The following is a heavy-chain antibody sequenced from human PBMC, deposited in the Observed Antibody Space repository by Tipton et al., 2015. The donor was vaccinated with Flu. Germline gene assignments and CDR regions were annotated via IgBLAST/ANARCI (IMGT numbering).Heavy chain of an antibody. D-gene: IGHD6-6*01. CDR3: ARGTGPSGQLVWSGMDV. V-gene: IGHV3-21*01. Sequence: GSLRLSCAASGFTFSSYSMNWVRQAPGKGLEWVSSISSSSSYIYYADSVKGRFTISRDNAKNSLYLQMNSLGAEATAVYYCARGTGPSGQLVWSGMDVWGQGTTVTVSS. CDR1: GFTFSSYS. CDR2: ISSSSSYI. J-gene: IGHJ6*02.